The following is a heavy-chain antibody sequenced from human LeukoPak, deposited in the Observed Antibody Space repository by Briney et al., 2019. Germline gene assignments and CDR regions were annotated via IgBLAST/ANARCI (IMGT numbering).Heavy chain of an antibody. CDR3: ARRSYDSSGYVDY. CDR2: INHSGRN. D-gene: IGHD3-22*01. CDR1: GGSFSGYY. Sequence: SETLSLTCAVYGGSFSGYYWSWIRQSPGKGLEWIGEINHSGRNNYNPSLKSRVTISVDTSKNQFSLKLSSVTAADTAVYYCARRSYDSSGYVDYWGQGTLVTVSS. J-gene: IGHJ4*02. V-gene: IGHV4-34*01.